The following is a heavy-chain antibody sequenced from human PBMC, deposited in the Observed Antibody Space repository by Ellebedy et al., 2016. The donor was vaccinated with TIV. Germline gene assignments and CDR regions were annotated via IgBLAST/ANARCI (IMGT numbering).Heavy chain of an antibody. D-gene: IGHD6-19*01. CDR1: GGSISKTSHY. CDR3: VRRGGWSGAFDI. V-gene: IGHV4-39*01. J-gene: IGHJ3*02. CDR2: IYYSGTT. Sequence: MPGGSLRLSCIVFGGSISKTSHYWGWIRQSPGKGLEWLGNIYYSGTTYISPSLKSRASISVDASNNQFSLKLSSVTAADTAVYYCVRRGGWSGAFDIWGQGTMITVSS.